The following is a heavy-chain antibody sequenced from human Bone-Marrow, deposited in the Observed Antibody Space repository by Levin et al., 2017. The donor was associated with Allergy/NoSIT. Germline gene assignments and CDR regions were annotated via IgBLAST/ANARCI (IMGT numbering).Heavy chain of an antibody. Sequence: GESLKISCAASGFSFWHYTMNWVRQAPGKGLEWVSCISSSGDSTYYADSVKGRFTICRDNAKNSLYLQLNRLRDEDTAVYYCARDPARGYYDSSGYSGDHWGQGTLVTVSS. D-gene: IGHD3-22*01. CDR1: GFSFWHYT. J-gene: IGHJ4*02. CDR2: ISSSGDST. CDR3: ARDPARGYYDSSGYSGDH. V-gene: IGHV3-48*02.